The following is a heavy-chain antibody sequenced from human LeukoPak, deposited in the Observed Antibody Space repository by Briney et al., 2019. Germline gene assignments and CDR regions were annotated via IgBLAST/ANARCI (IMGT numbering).Heavy chain of an antibody. Sequence: ASVKVSCKVSGYTLTELSVHWVRQAPGKGLEWMGGFDPEDGETIYAQKFQGRVTMTEDTSTDTAYMELSSLRSEDTAVYYCASSPYDSSGYVYYFDYWGQGTLVTVSS. CDR1: GYTLTELS. CDR2: FDPEDGET. D-gene: IGHD3-22*01. J-gene: IGHJ4*02. V-gene: IGHV1-24*01. CDR3: ASSPYDSSGYVYYFDY.